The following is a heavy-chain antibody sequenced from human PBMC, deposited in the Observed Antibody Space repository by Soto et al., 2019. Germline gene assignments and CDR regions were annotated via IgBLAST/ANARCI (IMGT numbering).Heavy chain of an antibody. D-gene: IGHD2-2*01. Sequence: SLRLSCAASGFTFSSYAMSCVRQAPRKGLEWVSAINSRGGSTYYADSVKGRFTISRDSSKNTLYLQMNSLRAEDTAVYYCAKDRSSTSCYAFDYWGQGTLVTVPS. V-gene: IGHV3-23*01. CDR3: AKDRSSTSCYAFDY. CDR2: INSRGGST. CDR1: GFTFSSYA. J-gene: IGHJ4*02.